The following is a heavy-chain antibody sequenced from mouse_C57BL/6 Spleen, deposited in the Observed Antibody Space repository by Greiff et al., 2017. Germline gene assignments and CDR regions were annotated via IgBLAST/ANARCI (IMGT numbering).Heavy chain of an antibody. CDR2: ISYDGSN. J-gene: IGHJ4*01. V-gene: IGHV3-6*01. Sequence: EVQVVESGPGLVNPSQSLSLTCSVTGYSITSGYYWNWIRPFPGNKLEWMGYISYDGSNNYNPSLKNRISITRDTSKNQFFLKLNSVTTEDTATYYGARHYGSSPYYAMDDWGQGTSVTVSS. CDR1: GYSITSGYY. CDR3: ARHYGSSPYYAMDD. D-gene: IGHD1-1*01.